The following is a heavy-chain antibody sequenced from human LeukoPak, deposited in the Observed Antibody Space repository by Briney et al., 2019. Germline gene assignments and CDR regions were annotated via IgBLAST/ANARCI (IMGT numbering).Heavy chain of an antibody. Sequence: GGSLRLSCAASGFTFSSYGMHWDRQAPGKGLEWVAVIWYDGSNKYYADSVKGRFTISRDNSKNTLYLQMNSLRAEDTAVYYCARGNYYDSSGYFDYWGQGTLVTVSS. CDR1: GFTFSSYG. D-gene: IGHD3-22*01. CDR3: ARGNYYDSSGYFDY. J-gene: IGHJ4*02. V-gene: IGHV3-33*01. CDR2: IWYDGSNK.